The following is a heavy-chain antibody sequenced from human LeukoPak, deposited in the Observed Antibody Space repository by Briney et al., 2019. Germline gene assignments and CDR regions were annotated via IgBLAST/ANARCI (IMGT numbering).Heavy chain of an antibody. J-gene: IGHJ6*02. CDR2: INGDGGST. D-gene: IGHD3-10*01. V-gene: IGHV3-23*01. CDR1: GFTFSSYS. Sequence: PGGSLRLSCAASGFTFSSYSMNWVRQAPGKGLEWVSRINGDGGSTYYADSVKGRFTISRDNAKNTLYLQMNSLRAEDTAVYYCAKEDYCSGSVRAEHVYCCGDMDFWGQGTTVTVSS. CDR3: AKEDYCSGSVRAEHVYCCGDMDF.